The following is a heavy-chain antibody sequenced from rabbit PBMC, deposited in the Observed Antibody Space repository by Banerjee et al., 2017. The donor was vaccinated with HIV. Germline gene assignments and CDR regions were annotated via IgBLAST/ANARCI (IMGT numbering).Heavy chain of an antibody. CDR2: INTSSGNT. D-gene: IGHD4-1*01. Sequence: QEQLKETGGGLVQPGGSLTLSCKASGFDFSTYYMSWVRQAPGKGLEWIACINTSSGNTVYASWAKGRFTSSKTSSTTVTLQMTSLTAADTATDFCARDLAGVIGWNFNVWGPGTLVTGS. CDR3: ARDLAGVIGWNFNV. J-gene: IGHJ4*01. CDR1: GFDFSTYYM. V-gene: IGHV1S45*01.